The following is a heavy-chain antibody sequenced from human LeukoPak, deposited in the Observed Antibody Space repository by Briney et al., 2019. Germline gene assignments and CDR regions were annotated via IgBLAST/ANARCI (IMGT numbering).Heavy chain of an antibody. D-gene: IGHD3-16*02. CDR1: GFTFSSYS. CDR2: ISSSSSYI. Sequence: GGSLRLSCAASGFTFSSYSMNWVRQAPGKGLEWVSSISSSSSYIYYADSVKGRFTISRDNAKNSLYLQMNSLRAEDTAVYYCARGGRDYVWGSYRYSLYFDYWGQGTLVTVSS. CDR3: ARGGRDYVWGSYRYSLYFDY. J-gene: IGHJ4*02. V-gene: IGHV3-21*01.